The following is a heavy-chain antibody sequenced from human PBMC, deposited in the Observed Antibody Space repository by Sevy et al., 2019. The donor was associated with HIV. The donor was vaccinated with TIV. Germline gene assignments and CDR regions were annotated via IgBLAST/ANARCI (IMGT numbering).Heavy chain of an antibody. CDR3: ARVTGTEALDAFDI. CDR2: ISSSYGYI. J-gene: IGHJ3*02. CDR1: GFTFSTYS. Sequence: GGSLRLSCAASGFTFSTYSMNWVRQAPGKGREWVSSISSSYGYIYYADSVKGGFTFSGGKAKKSLYLKMNSLGAEDMAIYYCARVTGTEALDAFDIWGQGTMVTVSS. D-gene: IGHD1-1*01. V-gene: IGHV3-21*01.